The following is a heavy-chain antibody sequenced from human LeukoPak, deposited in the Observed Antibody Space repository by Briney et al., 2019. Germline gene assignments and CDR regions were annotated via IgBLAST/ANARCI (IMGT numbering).Heavy chain of an antibody. CDR1: GLSFSSFG. V-gene: IGHV3-23*01. J-gene: IGHJ6*04. D-gene: IGHD3-10*02. Sequence: PGGSLRLSCAVSGLSFSSFGMSWVRQAPGQGLEWVSGISASGDSTYNADSVKGRFTISRDNSKNTLYLQMNSLRAEDTAVYYCAELGITMIGGVWGKGTTVTISS. CDR2: ISASGDST. CDR3: AELGITMIGGV.